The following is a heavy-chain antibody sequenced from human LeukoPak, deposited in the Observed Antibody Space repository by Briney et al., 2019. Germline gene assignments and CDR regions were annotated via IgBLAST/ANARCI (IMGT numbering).Heavy chain of an antibody. CDR3: VREGAYSTSSPAGY. J-gene: IGHJ4*02. CDR2: INQDGSEK. CDR1: GLTFSSFW. V-gene: IGHV3-7*01. D-gene: IGHD6-6*01. Sequence: GGSLRLSCAASGLTFSSFWMSWARHAPGKRREWVANINQDGSEKYYVDSVKGRFIISRDNARNSLFLQMNILTAEDTAIYYCVREGAYSTSSPAGYWGQGTLVSVSS.